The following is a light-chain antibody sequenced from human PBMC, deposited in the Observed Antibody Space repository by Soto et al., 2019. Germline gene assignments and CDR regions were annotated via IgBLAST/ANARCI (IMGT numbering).Light chain of an antibody. J-gene: IGLJ1*01. Sequence: QSALTQPRSVSGSPGQSVTISCTGTSSDVGGYNYVSWYQQHPGKAPKVMIYDVGKRPSGVPDRFSGAKSGNTASLTISGLQADDEADYYCCSHAGSYTYVFGTGTKLTVL. CDR3: CSHAGSYTYV. V-gene: IGLV2-11*01. CDR1: SSDVGGYNY. CDR2: DVG.